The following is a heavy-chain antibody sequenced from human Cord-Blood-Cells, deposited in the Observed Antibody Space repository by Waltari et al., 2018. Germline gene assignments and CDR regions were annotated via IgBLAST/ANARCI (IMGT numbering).Heavy chain of an antibody. D-gene: IGHD1-7*01. V-gene: IGHV4-34*01. CDR1: GGSFSGYY. CDR2: INHSGST. Sequence: QVQLQQWGAGLLKPSETLSLTCAVYGGSFSGYYWSWISQPPGKGLDWIGEINHSGSTNYNPSLKSRVTRSVDTSKNQFSLKLSSVTAADTAVYYCARGRAYNWNYRPFDIWGQGTMVTVSS. J-gene: IGHJ3*02. CDR3: ARGRAYNWNYRPFDI.